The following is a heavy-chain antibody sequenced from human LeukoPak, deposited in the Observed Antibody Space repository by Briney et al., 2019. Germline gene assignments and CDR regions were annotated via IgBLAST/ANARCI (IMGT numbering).Heavy chain of an antibody. D-gene: IGHD1-26*01. Sequence: GGSLRLPCAASGFTFSSYGMHWVRQSPGKGLEWVAVIWYDGGNKYYADSVKGRFTISRDNSKNTLYLQMNSLRAEDTAIYYCAKDSSAYSGSYYDYWGQGTLVTVSS. V-gene: IGHV3-33*06. CDR2: IWYDGGNK. J-gene: IGHJ4*02. CDR3: AKDSSAYSGSYYDY. CDR1: GFTFSSYG.